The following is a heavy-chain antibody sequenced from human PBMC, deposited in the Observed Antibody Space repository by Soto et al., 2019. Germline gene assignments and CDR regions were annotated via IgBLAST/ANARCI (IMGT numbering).Heavy chain of an antibody. D-gene: IGHD1-26*01. Sequence: GGSLRLSCEVSGFSLSGYWMHWVRRAPGKGLVWVSHIDSDGSTGGTSYADSVKGRFTVSRDNAKNTVYLQMNTLRAEDTGVYYCARAGGTYYADYWGQGTQVTVSS. CDR2: IDSDGSTGGT. V-gene: IGHV3-74*03. J-gene: IGHJ4*02. CDR1: GFSLSGYW. CDR3: ARAGGTYYADY.